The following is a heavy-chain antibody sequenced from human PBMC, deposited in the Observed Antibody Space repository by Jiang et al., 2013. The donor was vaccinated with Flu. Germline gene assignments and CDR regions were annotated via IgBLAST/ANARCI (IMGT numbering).Heavy chain of an antibody. CDR2: ISAYNGNT. V-gene: IGHV1-18*01. CDR1: GYTFSNYA. J-gene: IGHJ6*02. Sequence: GAEVKKPGASVKVSCQASGYTFSNYAIAWVRQAPGQGLEWMAWISAYNGNTNYAQELQGRVTTTTDTSTNTAYMELRSLRSDDTAVYYCARVAGALDVWGQGTTVIVSS. D-gene: IGHD6-25*01. CDR3: ARVAGALDV.